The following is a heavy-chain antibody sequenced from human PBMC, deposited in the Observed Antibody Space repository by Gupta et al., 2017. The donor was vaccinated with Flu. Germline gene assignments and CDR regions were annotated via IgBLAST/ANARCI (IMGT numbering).Heavy chain of an antibody. CDR2: IKSKTDGGTT. J-gene: IGHJ6*02. CDR3: TTGYGDYIYYYNGMDV. CDR1: GFTFSNAW. V-gene: IGHV3-15*01. Sequence: EVQLVESGGGWVKPGGSLRLSCAASGFTFSNAWMNWVRKAPGKGLEWVGRIKSKTDGGTTDYAAPVKGRFTISRDDSKNTLYLQMNSLKTEDTAVYYCTTGYGDYIYYYNGMDVWGQGTTVTVSS. D-gene: IGHD4-17*01.